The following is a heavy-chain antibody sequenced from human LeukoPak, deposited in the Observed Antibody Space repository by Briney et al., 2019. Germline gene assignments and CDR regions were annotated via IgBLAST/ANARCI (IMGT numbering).Heavy chain of an antibody. D-gene: IGHD3-3*01. Sequence: GGSLRLSCEASGFTFRSYAMTWVRQAPGKGLEWVSAISGSGAKTYYADSVKGRFTISRDNSKNTLYLQMNSLRAEDTAVYYCAKTALSDFWSGYQYYFDYWGQGTLVTVSS. CDR1: GFTFRSYA. CDR3: AKTALSDFWSGYQYYFDY. CDR2: ISGSGAKT. V-gene: IGHV3-23*01. J-gene: IGHJ4*02.